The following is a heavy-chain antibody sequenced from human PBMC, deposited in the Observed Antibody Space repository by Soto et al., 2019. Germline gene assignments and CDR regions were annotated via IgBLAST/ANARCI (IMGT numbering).Heavy chain of an antibody. CDR1: GYTFTSYG. CDR2: ISAYNGNT. D-gene: IGHD2-2*01. J-gene: IGHJ3*02. V-gene: IGHV1-18*01. Sequence: GASVKVSCKASGYTFTSYGISWVRQAPGQGLEWMGWISAYNGNTNYAQKLQGRVTMTTDTSTSTAYMELRSLRSDDTAVYYCARDPPPYCSSTSCYGGAFDIWGQGTMVTVSS. CDR3: ARDPPPYCSSTSCYGGAFDI.